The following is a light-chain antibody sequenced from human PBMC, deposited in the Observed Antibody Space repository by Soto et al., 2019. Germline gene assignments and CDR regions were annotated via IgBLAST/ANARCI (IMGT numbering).Light chain of an antibody. CDR2: GAS. Sequence: EIVMTQSPGSLSVSPGERATLSCRASQSVTTNLAWYQQKPGQAPRLLIYGASIRATGIPARFSGSGSGTDFTLTISSLEPEDAAVYYCQQRSNWPPITFGQGTRLEIK. CDR3: QQRSNWPPIT. J-gene: IGKJ5*01. CDR1: QSVTTN. V-gene: IGKV3-11*01.